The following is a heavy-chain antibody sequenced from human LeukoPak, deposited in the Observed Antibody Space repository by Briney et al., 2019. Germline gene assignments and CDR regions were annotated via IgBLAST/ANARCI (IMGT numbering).Heavy chain of an antibody. J-gene: IGHJ4*02. CDR2: IDGGGGSI. V-gene: IGHV3-23*01. CDR3: AKESGKFDY. Sequence: PGGSLRLSCAVSGLSNSSYAMSWVRQAPGKGLEWVSTIDGGGGSIYYADSEQGRFTISRDNSKNTVYLQMNSLRTEDTAVYYCAKESGKFDYWGQGTLVAVSS. CDR1: GLSNSSYA.